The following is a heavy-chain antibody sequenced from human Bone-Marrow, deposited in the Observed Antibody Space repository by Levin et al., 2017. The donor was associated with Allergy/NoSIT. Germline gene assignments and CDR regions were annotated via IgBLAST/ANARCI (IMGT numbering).Heavy chain of an antibody. V-gene: IGHV2-5*02. CDR2: IYWDDDK. CDR1: GFSLSTSGVG. Sequence: SGPTLVKPTQTLTLTCTFSGFSLSTSGVGVGWIRQPPGKALEWLALIYWDDDKRYSPSLKSRLTITKDTSKNQVVLTMTNMDPVDTATYYCAHRLAMATTLEPLGPRFDPWGQGTLVTVSS. D-gene: IGHD5-24*01. CDR3: AHRLAMATTLEPLGPRFDP. J-gene: IGHJ5*02.